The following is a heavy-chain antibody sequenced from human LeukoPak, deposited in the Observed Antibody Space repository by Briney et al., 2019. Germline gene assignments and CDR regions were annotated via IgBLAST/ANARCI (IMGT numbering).Heavy chain of an antibody. CDR1: GGSFSGYY. D-gene: IGHD1-1*01. J-gene: IGHJ4*02. CDR3: ARASYNAIDY. CDR2: INHSGST. Sequence: PSETLSLTCAVYGGSFSGYYWNWIRQPPGKGLEWIGEINHSGSTNYNPSLKSRVTISVDTSKNQFSLKLSSVTAADTAVYYCARASYNAIDYWGQGTLVTVSS. V-gene: IGHV4-34*01.